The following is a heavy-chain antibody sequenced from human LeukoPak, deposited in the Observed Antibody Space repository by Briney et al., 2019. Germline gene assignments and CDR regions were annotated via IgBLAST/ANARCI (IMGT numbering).Heavy chain of an antibody. CDR2: INHSGST. D-gene: IGHD6-13*01. V-gene: IGHV4-34*01. CDR3: ARGAPYSSSWYRVSWFDP. J-gene: IGHJ5*02. Sequence: PSETLSLTCAVYGGSFSGYYWSWIRQPPGKGLEWIGEINHSGSTNYNPSLKSRVTISVDTSKNQFSLKLSSVTAAATAVYYCARGAPYSSSWYRVSWFDPWGQGTLVTVSS. CDR1: GGSFSGYY.